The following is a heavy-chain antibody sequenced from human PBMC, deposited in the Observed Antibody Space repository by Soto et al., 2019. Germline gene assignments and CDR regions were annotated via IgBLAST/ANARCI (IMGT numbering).Heavy chain of an antibody. CDR2: ISYDGSNK. V-gene: IGHV3-30-3*01. CDR3: ARDSWHPHYYYYGMDV. J-gene: IGHJ6*02. CDR1: GFTFSTSA. Sequence: PGDSLRRSCAPSGFTFSTSARHRVRHAPRKGLEWVPVISYDGSNKYYADSVKGRFTISRDNSKNTLYLQMNSLRAEDTAVYYCARDSWHPHYYYYGMDVWGQGT. D-gene: IGHD5-12*01.